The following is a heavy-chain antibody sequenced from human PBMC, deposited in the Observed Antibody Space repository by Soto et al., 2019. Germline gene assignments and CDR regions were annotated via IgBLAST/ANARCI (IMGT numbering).Heavy chain of an antibody. J-gene: IGHJ6*02. V-gene: IGHV1-2*04. D-gene: IGHD3-3*01. CDR3: ARDLGITILGHFYGMDV. Sequence: GASVKVSCKASGYTFTGYYMHWVRQAPGQGLEWMGWINPKSGGTNYAQKFQGWVTMTRDTSISTAYMELSRLRSDDTAVYYCARDLGITILGHFYGMDVWGQGTTVTVSS. CDR1: GYTFTGYY. CDR2: INPKSGGT.